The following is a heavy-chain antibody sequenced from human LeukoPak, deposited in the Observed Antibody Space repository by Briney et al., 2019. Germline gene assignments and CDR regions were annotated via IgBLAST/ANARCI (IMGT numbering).Heavy chain of an antibody. Sequence: GGSLRLSCAASDFTFSGHAMSWVRQAPGKGLEWVSGISTSGGSTYYGNSVKGRFAISRDNSKNMVYLQMNSLRAEDTAVYYCAKDRPGEAWFDYWGQGTLVTVSS. J-gene: IGHJ4*02. D-gene: IGHD7-27*01. V-gene: IGHV3-23*01. CDR2: ISTSGGST. CDR3: AKDRPGEAWFDY. CDR1: DFTFSGHA.